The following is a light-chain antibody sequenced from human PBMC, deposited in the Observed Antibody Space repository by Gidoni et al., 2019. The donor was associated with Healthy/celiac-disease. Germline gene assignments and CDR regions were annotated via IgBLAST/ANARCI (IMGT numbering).Light chain of an antibody. CDR1: SSDIGGYDY. V-gene: IGLV2-8*01. CDR2: EVS. CDR3: SSYVHNDKCV. Sequence: SALTQPPSASGPPAHAVTIPCTGTSSDIGGYDYVSWSQQHPGKAPHLIIYEVSNRPSGFPDRFSGSKSGNTASLTVSGLQAEDEAVYYCSSYVHNDKCVFGAGTKVTVL. J-gene: IGLJ1*01.